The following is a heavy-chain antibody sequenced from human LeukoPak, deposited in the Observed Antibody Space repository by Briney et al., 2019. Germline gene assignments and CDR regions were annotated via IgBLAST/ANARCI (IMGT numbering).Heavy chain of an antibody. D-gene: IGHD5-18*01. Sequence: PGGSLRLSCAASGFTFSSYWMSWVRQAPGKGLEWAANIKQDGSEKYYVDSVKGRFTISRDNSKNTLYLQMNSLRAEDTAVYYCAKDKQLSRGNYFDYWGQGTLVTVSS. J-gene: IGHJ4*02. CDR2: IKQDGSEK. CDR1: GFTFSSYW. CDR3: AKDKQLSRGNYFDY. V-gene: IGHV3-7*01.